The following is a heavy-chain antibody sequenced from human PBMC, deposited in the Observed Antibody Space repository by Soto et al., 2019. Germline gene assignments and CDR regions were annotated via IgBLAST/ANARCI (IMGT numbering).Heavy chain of an antibody. CDR2: INPDGSRT. Sequence: GGSLRLSYAASGLTFADYGGHWIRQAPGKGLAWVSRINPDGSRTSYADSVTGRFTISRDNAKNTLYLQMNSLRVEDTAVYYCARQTYRSFYFDYWGQGTLVTVSS. V-gene: IGHV3-74*01. D-gene: IGHD3-10*01. J-gene: IGHJ4*02. CDR1: GLTFADYG. CDR3: ARQTYRSFYFDY.